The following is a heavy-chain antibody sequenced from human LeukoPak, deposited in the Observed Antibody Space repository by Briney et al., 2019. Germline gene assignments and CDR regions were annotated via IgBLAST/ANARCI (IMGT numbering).Heavy chain of an antibody. D-gene: IGHD2/OR15-2a*01. CDR3: ARLLSNYYYYYMDV. J-gene: IGHJ6*03. V-gene: IGHV3-7*01. CDR2: IKQDGSEE. Sequence: GGSLRLPCAASGFTFSSYWMSWVRQAPGKGLEWVANIKQDGSEEYYEDSVKGRFTISRDNAKNSLYLQMNSLTAEDTAVYYCARLLSNYYYYYMDVWGKGTTVTVSS. CDR1: GFTFSSYW.